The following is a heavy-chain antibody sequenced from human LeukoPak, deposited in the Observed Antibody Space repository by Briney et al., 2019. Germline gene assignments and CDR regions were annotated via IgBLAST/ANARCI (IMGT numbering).Heavy chain of an antibody. D-gene: IGHD3-16*01. CDR3: ARVVTRLREGDYYYDLDV. V-gene: IGHV1-69*13. Sequence: SVKVSCKASGDTFNNYGISWVRQAPGRGLEWTGGIIPSLGTTNYPQTFQGRVTITADESTSTAYMELNSLRSGDTAVYYCARVVTRLREGDYYYDLDVWGQGTTVTVSS. CDR1: GDTFNNYG. CDR2: IIPSLGTT. J-gene: IGHJ6*02.